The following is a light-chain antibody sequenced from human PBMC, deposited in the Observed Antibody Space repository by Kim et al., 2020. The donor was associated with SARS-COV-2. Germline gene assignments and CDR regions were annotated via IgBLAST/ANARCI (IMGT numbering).Light chain of an antibody. CDR1: QGISNY. J-gene: IGKJ1*01. Sequence: ASVGDRVTITCRASQGISNYLAWYQQMPGKVPKLLIYAASALRSGVPSRFSVSGSGTDFTLTITSLQPEDVAVYYCQQCKGAPWTFGHGTKVDIK. V-gene: IGKV1-27*01. CDR3: QQCKGAPWT. CDR2: AAS.